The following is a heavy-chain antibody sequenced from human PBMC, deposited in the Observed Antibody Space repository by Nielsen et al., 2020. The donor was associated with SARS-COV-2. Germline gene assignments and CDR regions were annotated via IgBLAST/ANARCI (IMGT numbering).Heavy chain of an antibody. CDR2: IIPIFGTA. CDR1: GGTFSSYA. V-gene: IGHV1-69*13. CDR3: AKEGSTVSRVSDYYYGMDV. J-gene: IGHJ6*02. Sequence: SVKVSCKASGGTFSSYAISWVRQAPGQGLEWMGGIIPIFGTANYAQKFQGRVTITADESTSTAYMELSSLRSEDTAVYYCAKEGSTVSRVSDYYYGMDVWGRGTTVTVSS. D-gene: IGHD6-13*01.